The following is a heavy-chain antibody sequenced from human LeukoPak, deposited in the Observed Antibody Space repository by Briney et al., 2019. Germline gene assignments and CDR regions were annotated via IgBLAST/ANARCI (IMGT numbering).Heavy chain of an antibody. Sequence: ETLSLTCTVSGGSISSSSYYWGWIRQPPGKGLEWVANIKQDGSEKYYVDSVKGRFTISRDNAKNALYLQMKSLRAEDTAVYYCARELGYYYGSGNYMDVWGKGTTVTISS. CDR3: ARELGYYYGSGNYMDV. CDR2: IKQDGSEK. J-gene: IGHJ6*03. D-gene: IGHD3-10*01. CDR1: GGSISSSSYY. V-gene: IGHV3-7*01.